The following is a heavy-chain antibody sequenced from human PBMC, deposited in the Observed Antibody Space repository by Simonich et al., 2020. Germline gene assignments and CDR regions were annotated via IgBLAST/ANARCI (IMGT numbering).Heavy chain of an antibody. CDR2: INPNSGGT. J-gene: IGHJ3*02. V-gene: IGHV1-2*01. CDR1: GYTFTGYY. Sequence: QVQLVQSGAEVKKPGASVKVSCKASGYTFTGYYMHWVRQAPGQGLEWRGWINPNSGGTNYAQKFQGRVTSTRDTSISTAYMELSRLRSDDTAVYYCARARLYSSSHAFDIWGQGTMVTVSS. CDR3: ARARLYSSSHAFDI. D-gene: IGHD6-6*01.